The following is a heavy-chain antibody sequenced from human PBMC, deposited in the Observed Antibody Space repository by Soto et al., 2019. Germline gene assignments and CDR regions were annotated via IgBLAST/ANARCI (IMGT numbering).Heavy chain of an antibody. Sequence: PPVTLSLTCSVAGGSVTDSSYYWGWISQSPGKGLEWIGVVYYRGRSYSKSSVKSRVTISVDTSKNQFPLNFNSVTASDTALYYCVTQRTTVLTQASFDSGGPGSVV. J-gene: IGHJ4*02. CDR1: GGSVTDSSYY. V-gene: IGHV4-39*01. CDR3: VTQRTTVLTQASFDS. D-gene: IGHD4-17*01. CDR2: VYYRGRS.